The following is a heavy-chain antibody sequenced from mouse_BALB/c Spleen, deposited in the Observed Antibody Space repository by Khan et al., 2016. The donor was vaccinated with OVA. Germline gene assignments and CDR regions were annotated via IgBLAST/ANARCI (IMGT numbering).Heavy chain of an antibody. CDR2: ISYGGRT. J-gene: IGHJ4*01. CDR3: ARKNYYGYAMDY. D-gene: IGHD1-1*01. Sequence: EVQLVETGPGLVKPSQSLSLTCTVTGYSITSDYAWDWIRQFPGNKLEWMGYISYGGRTSYNPSLKSRISITRDKSKNQFFLQLNSVTTEDTATYYCARKNYYGYAMDYWGQGTSVTVSS. CDR1: GYSITSDYA. V-gene: IGHV3-2*02.